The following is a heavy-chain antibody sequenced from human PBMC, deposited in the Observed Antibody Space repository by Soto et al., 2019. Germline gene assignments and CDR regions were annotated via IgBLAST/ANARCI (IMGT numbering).Heavy chain of an antibody. CDR1: GYTFTGHY. Sequence: ASVKVSCKASGYTFTGHYMHWVRQAPGQGLEWMGWINPNSGGTNYAQKFQGRVTMTRDTSISTAYMELSRLRSDDTAVYYCARTCGRYYDSSGYLGYWGQGTLVTVSS. D-gene: IGHD3-22*01. CDR2: INPNSGGT. J-gene: IGHJ4*02. V-gene: IGHV1-2*02. CDR3: ARTCGRYYDSSGYLGY.